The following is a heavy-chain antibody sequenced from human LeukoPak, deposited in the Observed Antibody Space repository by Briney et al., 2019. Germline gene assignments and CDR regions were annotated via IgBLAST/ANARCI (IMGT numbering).Heavy chain of an antibody. CDR2: INPNSGGS. V-gene: IGHV1-2*02. CDR1: GYTFTGYY. CDR3: AKDWTVGYSQRVHHFDY. J-gene: IGHJ4*02. D-gene: IGHD5-18*01. Sequence: PGASVKVSCKASGYTFTGYYMHWVRQAPGQGLEWMGWINPNSGGSNYAQKFQGRATMTRDTSISTAYMELSRLRSDDTAVYYCAKDWTVGYSQRVHHFDYWGQGTLVTVSS.